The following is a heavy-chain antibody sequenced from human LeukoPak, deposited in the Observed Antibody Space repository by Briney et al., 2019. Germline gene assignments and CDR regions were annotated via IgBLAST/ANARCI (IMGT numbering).Heavy chain of an antibody. V-gene: IGHV3-73*01. D-gene: IGHD2-15*01. Sequence: GGSLKLSWAASGFTFSGSAMHGLRQASGKGLEWVGRIRSKANSYATAYAASVKGRFTISRDDSKNTAYLQMNSLKTEDTAVYYCTRGYCSGGSCYSYYYYGMDVWGKGTTVTVSS. CDR3: TRGYCSGGSCYSYYYYGMDV. CDR2: IRSKANSYAT. CDR1: GFTFSGSA. J-gene: IGHJ6*04.